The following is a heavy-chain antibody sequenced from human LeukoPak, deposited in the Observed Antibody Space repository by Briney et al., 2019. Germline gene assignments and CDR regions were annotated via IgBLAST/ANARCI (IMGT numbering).Heavy chain of an antibody. Sequence: ASVKVSCKASGYTFTGYYMHWVRQAPGQGLEWMGWINPNSGGTNYAQNFQGRVSMTRDTSITTAYMELSRLRSDDTAVYYCARDLGYSGGWHGYFQYWGQGTLVSVS. CDR2: INPNSGGT. CDR3: ARDLGYSGGWHGYFQY. V-gene: IGHV1-2*02. J-gene: IGHJ1*01. CDR1: GYTFTGYY. D-gene: IGHD6-19*01.